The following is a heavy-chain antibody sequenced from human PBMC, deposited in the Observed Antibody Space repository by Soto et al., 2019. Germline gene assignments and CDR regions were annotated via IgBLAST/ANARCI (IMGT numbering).Heavy chain of an antibody. J-gene: IGHJ4*02. D-gene: IGHD2-15*01. CDR3: SRTPGDY. V-gene: IGHV1-8*01. Sequence: ASVKVSCKTSGYTFINYDINWARQAPGKGLEWMGLMNPKSGKTGYAQKFQGRVSMTRDTSTSTAYMELNSLRSEDTATYYCSRTPGDYWRQGPLGTVSA. CDR2: MNPKSGKT. CDR1: GYTFINYD.